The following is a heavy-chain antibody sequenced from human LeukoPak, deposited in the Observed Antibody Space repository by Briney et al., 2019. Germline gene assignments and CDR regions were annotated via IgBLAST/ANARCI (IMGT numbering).Heavy chain of an antibody. J-gene: IGHJ4*02. D-gene: IGHD6-13*01. Sequence: SETLSLTCTVSGYAISSGYYWVWIRQPPGKGLEWIGSIYHSGSTYYNPSLKSPVTISVDTSKNQFSLKLSSVTAADTAVYYCARVSSSRWSNSVDYWGQGTLVTVSS. CDR1: GYAISSGYY. CDR2: IYHSGST. V-gene: IGHV4-38-2*02. CDR3: ARVSSSRWSNSVDY.